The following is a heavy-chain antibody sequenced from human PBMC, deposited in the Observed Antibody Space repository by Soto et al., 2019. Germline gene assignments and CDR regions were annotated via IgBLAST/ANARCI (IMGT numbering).Heavy chain of an antibody. Sequence: GESLKISCKGSGYSFTNYWIGWVRQMPGKGLEWMGIIYPGDSDTRYNPSFQGQVSISVDKSISTAYLQWNSLKASDTAIYYCARRPRAVAGEDYHYTMDVWGQGTKVTVS. J-gene: IGHJ6*02. CDR2: IYPGDSDT. D-gene: IGHD6-19*01. V-gene: IGHV5-51*01. CDR3: ARRPRAVAGEDYHYTMDV. CDR1: GYSFTNYW.